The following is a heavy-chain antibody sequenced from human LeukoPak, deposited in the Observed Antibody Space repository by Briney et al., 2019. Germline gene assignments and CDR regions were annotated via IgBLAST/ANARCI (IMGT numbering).Heavy chain of an antibody. J-gene: IGHJ6*02. CDR3: ARDHCSSTSCYASYYGMDV. D-gene: IGHD2-2*01. Sequence: GGSLRLSCAASGFTVTSNYMSWVRQAPGGGLEWVSVIYSGGSTYYEDSVKGRFTISRDNSKNTLYLQMNSLRAEDTAVYGCARDHCSSTSCYASYYGMDVWGQGTTVTVSS. CDR2: IYSGGST. V-gene: IGHV3-66*01. CDR1: GFTVTSNY.